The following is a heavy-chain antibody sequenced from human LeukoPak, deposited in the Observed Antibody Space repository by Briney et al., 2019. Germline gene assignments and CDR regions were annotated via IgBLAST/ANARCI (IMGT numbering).Heavy chain of an antibody. Sequence: GESLKISCKGSGYSFTSYWIGWVRQMPVKGLEWMGIIYPGDSDTRYSPSFQGQVTISADKSISTAYLQWSSLKASDTAMYYCARQQGLREGGGYSSSWYVNWGQGTLVTVSS. CDR1: GYSFTSYW. D-gene: IGHD6-13*01. CDR2: IYPGDSDT. CDR3: ARQQGLREGGGYSSSWYVN. J-gene: IGHJ4*02. V-gene: IGHV5-51*01.